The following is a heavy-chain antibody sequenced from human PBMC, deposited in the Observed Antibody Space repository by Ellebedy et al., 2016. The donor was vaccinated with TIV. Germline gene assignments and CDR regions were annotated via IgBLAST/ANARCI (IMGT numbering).Heavy chain of an antibody. CDR2: IYHTGGA. CDR1: GGSISRSSSY. Sequence: SETLSLTCTVSGGSISRSSSYWGWIRQPPGKGLEWIGSIYHTGGADYNPSLKSRVSISADTSKNQFSLRLSSVTAADTAVYYCARWFGELLYVRWFDPWGQGTLVTVSS. J-gene: IGHJ5*02. D-gene: IGHD3-10*01. CDR3: ARWFGELLYVRWFDP. V-gene: IGHV4-39*01.